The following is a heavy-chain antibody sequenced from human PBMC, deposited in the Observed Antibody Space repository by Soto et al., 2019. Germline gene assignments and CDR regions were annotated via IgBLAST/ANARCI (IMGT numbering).Heavy chain of an antibody. CDR3: ATSQTTVTIRQDDAFDI. CDR1: GGSISSGGYY. V-gene: IGHV4-31*03. Sequence: PSETLSLTCTVSGGSISSGGYYWSWIRQHPGKGLEWIGYIYYSGSTYYNPSLKSRVTISVDTSKNQFSLKLSSVTAADTAVYYCATSQTTVTIRQDDAFDIWGQGTMVTVSS. D-gene: IGHD4-17*01. J-gene: IGHJ3*02. CDR2: IYYSGST.